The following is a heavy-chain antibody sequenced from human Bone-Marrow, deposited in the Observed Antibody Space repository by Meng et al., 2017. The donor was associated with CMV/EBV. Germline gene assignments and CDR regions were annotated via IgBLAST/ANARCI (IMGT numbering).Heavy chain of an antibody. V-gene: IGHV3-72*01. CDR2: TRNKANSYTT. J-gene: IGHJ4*02. CDR3: TRDGSPDY. Sequence: GGSLRLSCAASGFTFSDHYMDWVRQAPGKGLEWVGRTRNKANSYTTEYAASVKGRFTISRDDLKNSLYLQMNSLKTEDTAVYYCTRDGSPDYWGQGTLVTVSS. CDR1: GFTFSDHY. D-gene: IGHD1-26*01.